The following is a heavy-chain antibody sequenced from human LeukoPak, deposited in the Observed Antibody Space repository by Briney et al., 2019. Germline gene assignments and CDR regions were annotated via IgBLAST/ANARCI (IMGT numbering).Heavy chain of an antibody. V-gene: IGHV4-30-2*01. D-gene: IGHD3-22*01. CDR1: GGSISSGGYS. CDR3: ARGGSSGYYHNLFDY. CDR2: IYHSGST. Sequence: PSETLSLTCAVSGGSISSGGYSWSWIRQPPGEGLEWIGYIYHSGSTYYNPSLKSRVTISVDRSKNQFSLKLSSVTAADTAVYYCARGGSSGYYHNLFDYWGQGTLVTVSS. J-gene: IGHJ4*02.